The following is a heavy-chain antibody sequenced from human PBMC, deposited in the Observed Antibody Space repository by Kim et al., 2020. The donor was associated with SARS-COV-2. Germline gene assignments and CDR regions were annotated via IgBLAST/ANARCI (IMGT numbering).Heavy chain of an antibody. Sequence: GGSLRLSCAASGFTVSSNYMSWVRQAPGKGLEWVSVIYSGGSTYYADSVKGRFTISRDNSKNTMYLQMNSLRAEDTAVYYCARVAVRSWCGNDYWGQGTLVTVSS. J-gene: IGHJ4*02. CDR2: IYSGGST. V-gene: IGHV3-66*01. CDR1: GFTVSSNY. CDR3: ARVAVRSWCGNDY. D-gene: IGHD6-13*01.